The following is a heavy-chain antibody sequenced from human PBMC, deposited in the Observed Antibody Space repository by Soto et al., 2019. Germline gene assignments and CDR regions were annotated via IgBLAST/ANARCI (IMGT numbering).Heavy chain of an antibody. CDR2: ISAYNGNT. V-gene: IGHV1-18*01. D-gene: IGHD6-13*01. CDR3: AREEGISPAGPSAAGGMDL. CDR1: GYTFTSYG. Sequence: QVQLVQSGAEVKKPGASVKVSCKASGYTFTSYGISWVRQAPGQGLEWMGWISAYNGNTNYAQKLQGRVTITTGTSTSTAYMELRSLRPDHTAVYYCAREEGISPAGPSAAGGMDLWVQGTTVTVSS. J-gene: IGHJ6*02.